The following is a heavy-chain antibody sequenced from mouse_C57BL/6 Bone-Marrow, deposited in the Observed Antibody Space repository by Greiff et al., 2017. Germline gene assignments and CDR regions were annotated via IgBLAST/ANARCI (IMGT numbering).Heavy chain of an antibody. CDR3: ARGLTGSSWFAY. V-gene: IGHV7-3*01. J-gene: IGHJ3*01. CDR2: IRNKANGYTT. D-gene: IGHD4-1*01. CDR1: GFTFTDYY. Sequence: VQLKESGGGLVQPGGSLSLSCAASGFTFTDYYMSWVRQPPGKALEWLGFIRNKANGYTTEYSASVKGRFTISRDNSQSSLYLQMNALRAEDSATYYCARGLTGSSWFAYWGQGTLVTVSA.